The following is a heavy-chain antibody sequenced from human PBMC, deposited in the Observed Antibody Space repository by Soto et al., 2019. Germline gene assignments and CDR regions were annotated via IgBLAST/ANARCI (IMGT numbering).Heavy chain of an antibody. V-gene: IGHV4-31*11. CDR2: IYYSGAT. CDR1: GDSVKSAGYY. Sequence: PSETLSLTCAVSGDSVKSAGYYLAWIRQPPGKGLEWIGHIYYSGATSYTPSLKRRVSISMDTSKNQFSLTLTSVTAADTAVYFCAREDLSSSSTSSFDSWGQGTPVTVSS. J-gene: IGHJ4*02. D-gene: IGHD6-6*01. CDR3: AREDLSSSSTSSFDS.